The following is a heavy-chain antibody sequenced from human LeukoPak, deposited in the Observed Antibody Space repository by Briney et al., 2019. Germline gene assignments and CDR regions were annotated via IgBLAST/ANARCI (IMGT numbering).Heavy chain of an antibody. CDR1: GGTFSSYA. CDR2: IIPIFGTA. D-gene: IGHD2-15*01. Sequence: SVKVSCKASGGTFSSYAISWVRQAPGQGLEWMGGIIPIFGTANYAQKFQGRVTITADESTSTAYMELSSLRSEDTAVYYCARGLLGYCSGGSCPAYYFDYWGQGTLVTVPS. V-gene: IGHV1-69*13. J-gene: IGHJ4*02. CDR3: ARGLLGYCSGGSCPAYYFDY.